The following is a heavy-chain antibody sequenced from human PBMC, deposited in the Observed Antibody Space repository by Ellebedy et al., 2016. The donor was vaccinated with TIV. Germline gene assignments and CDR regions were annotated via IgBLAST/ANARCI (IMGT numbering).Heavy chain of an antibody. J-gene: IGHJ2*01. CDR2: IVSSGNT. CDR1: YGSISSYY. V-gene: IGHV4-59*12. D-gene: IGHD3-22*01. Sequence: MPGGSLRLSCTVSYGSISSYYWSWIRQPPGKGLEWLGYIVSSGNTNYNPSLKSRVTISVDTSKNQFSLKLNSVTAADTAVYYCARDLGRDNSGYYYKDWYFDLWGRGTLVTVSS. CDR3: ARDLGRDNSGYYYKDWYFDL.